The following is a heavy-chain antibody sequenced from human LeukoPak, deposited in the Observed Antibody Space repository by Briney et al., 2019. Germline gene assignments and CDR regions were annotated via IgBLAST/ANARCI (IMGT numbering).Heavy chain of an antibody. CDR1: GGSISSYY. CDR3: ARGQLQWLAYFDY. D-gene: IGHD6-19*01. Sequence: EPSETLSLTCTVSGGSISSYYWSWIRRPAGKGLEWIGRIYTSGSTNYNPSLKSRVTISVDTSKNQFSLKLSSVTAADTAVYYCARGQLQWLAYFDYWGQGTLVTVSS. CDR2: IYTSGST. V-gene: IGHV4-4*07. J-gene: IGHJ4*02.